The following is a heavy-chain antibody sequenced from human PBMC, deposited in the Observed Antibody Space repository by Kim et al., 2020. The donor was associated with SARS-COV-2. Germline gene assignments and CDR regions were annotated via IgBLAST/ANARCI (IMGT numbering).Heavy chain of an antibody. CDR3: ARDGLYYYDSPYFDY. CDR1: GFTFSSYE. Sequence: GGSLRLSCAASGFTFSSYEMNWVRQAPGKGLEWVSYISSSGSTIYYADSVKGRFTISRDNAKNSLYLQMNSLRAEDTAVYYCARDGLYYYDSPYFDYWGQGTLVTVSS. V-gene: IGHV3-48*03. J-gene: IGHJ4*02. CDR2: ISSSGSTI. D-gene: IGHD3-22*01.